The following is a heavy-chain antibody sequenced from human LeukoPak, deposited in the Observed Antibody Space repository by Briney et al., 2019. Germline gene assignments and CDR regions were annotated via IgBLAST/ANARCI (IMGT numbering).Heavy chain of an antibody. J-gene: IGHJ4*02. Sequence: GGSLRLSCAASGFTFSSYSMNWVRQAPGKGLEWVSSISSSSYIYYADSVKGRFTISRDNAKNSLYLQMNSLRAEDTAVYYCARQAGGWGYFDYWGQGTLVTVSS. D-gene: IGHD6-19*01. CDR3: ARQAGGWGYFDY. V-gene: IGHV3-21*01. CDR2: ISSSSYI. CDR1: GFTFSSYS.